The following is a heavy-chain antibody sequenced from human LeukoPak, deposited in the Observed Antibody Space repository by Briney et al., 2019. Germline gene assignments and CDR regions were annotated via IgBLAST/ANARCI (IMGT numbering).Heavy chain of an antibody. CDR3: ASLDTAMVN. V-gene: IGHV3-74*01. Sequence: GSLRLSCAASGFTFGNYWMHWVRQGPGKGLVWVSRIKSDVFSRGYADSVKGRATISRDNAKNTLYLQMNSLRVEDTAVYYRASLDTAMVNWGQGTLVTVSS. CDR1: GFTFGNYW. CDR2: IKSDVFSR. J-gene: IGHJ4*02. D-gene: IGHD5-18*01.